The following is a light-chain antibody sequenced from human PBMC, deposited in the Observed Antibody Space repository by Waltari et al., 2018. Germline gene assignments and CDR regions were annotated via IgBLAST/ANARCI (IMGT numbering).Light chain of an antibody. V-gene: IGKV3-15*01. CDR1: QNISTH. J-gene: IGKJ3*01. CDR3: QQYNTWPS. Sequence: EIVMTQSPATLSVSPGERATLSCRASQNISTHLVWYQHNPGQAPRLLIYAASTRATGTPARFSGHGSVTYFTLTISILQSDDFALYYCQQYNTWPSFGPGTKVDIK. CDR2: AAS.